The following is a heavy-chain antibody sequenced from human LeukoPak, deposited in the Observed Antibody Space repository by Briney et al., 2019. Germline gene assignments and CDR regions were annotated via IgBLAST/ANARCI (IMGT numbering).Heavy chain of an antibody. J-gene: IGHJ4*02. Sequence: PSETLSLTCTVSGGSINSYDRGWIRQPAGKGLEWIGRIYTTGSTNYNPSLESRVTMSVDTSKNQFSLKLTSVTAADTAIYYCARAGYTISYYSLDYWGQGILVTVSS. D-gene: IGHD1-26*01. CDR3: ARAGYTISYYSLDY. CDR2: IYTTGST. CDR1: GGSINSYD. V-gene: IGHV4-4*07.